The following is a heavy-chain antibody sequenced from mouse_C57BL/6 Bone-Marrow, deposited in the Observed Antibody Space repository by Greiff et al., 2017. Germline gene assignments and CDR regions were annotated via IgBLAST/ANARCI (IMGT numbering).Heavy chain of an antibody. Sequence: VHLVESGAELARPGASVKLSCKASGYTFTSYGISWVKQRTGQGLEWIGEIYPRSGNTYYNEKFKGKATLTADKSSSTAYMELRSLTSEDSAVYFCARWSMDYVAYWGQGTLVTVSA. CDR3: ARWSMDYVAY. CDR2: IYPRSGNT. CDR1: GYTFTSYG. V-gene: IGHV1-81*01. J-gene: IGHJ3*01. D-gene: IGHD2-10*02.